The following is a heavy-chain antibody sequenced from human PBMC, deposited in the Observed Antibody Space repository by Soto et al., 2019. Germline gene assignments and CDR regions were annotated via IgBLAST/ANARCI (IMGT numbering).Heavy chain of an antibody. CDR3: AKMKTAVAGPRVDFDY. Sequence: EVQLLESGGGLVQPGGSLRLSCAASGFTFSSYAMSWVRQAPGKGLEWVSAISGSGGSTYYADSVKGRFTISRDNSKNTLYLQMNSLRAEDTGVYYCAKMKTAVAGPRVDFDYWGQGTLVTVSS. CDR1: GFTFSSYA. V-gene: IGHV3-23*01. J-gene: IGHJ4*02. CDR2: ISGSGGST. D-gene: IGHD6-19*01.